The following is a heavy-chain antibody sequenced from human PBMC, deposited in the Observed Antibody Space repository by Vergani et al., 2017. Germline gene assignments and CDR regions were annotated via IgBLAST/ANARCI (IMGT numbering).Heavy chain of an antibody. CDR2: INQDGSEK. Sequence: EVPLVESGGGLVQPGGSLRLSCAASKFTFSRYCMSWVRQAPGKGLEWVANINQDGSEKYYVESVKGRFTISRDNAKNSVYLQMNGLRVDDTAVYFCANSVIAGNVGVAYFGMDVWGRGTTVTVSS. D-gene: IGHD2/OR15-2a*01. CDR3: ANSVIAGNVGVAYFGMDV. CDR1: KFTFSRYC. J-gene: IGHJ6*02. V-gene: IGHV3-7*01.